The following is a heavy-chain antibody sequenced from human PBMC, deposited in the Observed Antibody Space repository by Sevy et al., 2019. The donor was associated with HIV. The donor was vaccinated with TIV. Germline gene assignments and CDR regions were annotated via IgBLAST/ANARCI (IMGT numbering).Heavy chain of an antibody. Sequence: GGSLRLSCAASGFIVSSNYMSWVRQAPGKGLEWVSLIYSSGSTYYADSVKGRFTVSRDNSKNTLYLQMNSLRAEDTAVYYCARSKRILSWYYDYWGQGTLVTVSS. J-gene: IGHJ4*02. CDR1: GFIVSSNY. D-gene: IGHD3-3*01. CDR3: ARSKRILSWYYDY. V-gene: IGHV3-53*01. CDR2: IYSSGST.